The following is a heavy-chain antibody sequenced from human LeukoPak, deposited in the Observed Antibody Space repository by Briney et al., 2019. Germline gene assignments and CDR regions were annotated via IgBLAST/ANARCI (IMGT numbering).Heavy chain of an antibody. Sequence: PGGSLRLSCTASGFIFNDFWMSWVRQAPGEGLEWVANIRQDGGAKNYVDSVKGRFTISRDNAKKSLFLQMNSLRAEDTAVYYCVRDSAAGKWFDPWGQGTLVTVSS. J-gene: IGHJ5*02. CDR3: VRDSAAGKWFDP. V-gene: IGHV3-7*03. D-gene: IGHD6-19*01. CDR1: GFIFNDFW. CDR2: IRQDGGAK.